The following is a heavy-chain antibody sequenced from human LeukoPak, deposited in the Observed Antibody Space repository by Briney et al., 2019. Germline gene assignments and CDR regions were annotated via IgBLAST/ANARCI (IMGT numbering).Heavy chain of an antibody. V-gene: IGHV1-18*01. CDR1: GYTFTSYG. CDR2: ISAYNGHT. D-gene: IGHD3-9*01. J-gene: IGHJ4*02. Sequence: GASVKVSCKASGYTFTSYGLTWVRQAPGQGLEWMGWISAYNGHTKYPQKLQGRVTMTTDTSTSTAYMELRSLRSDDTAVYYCARLPRSGYYFGKPLRRLTDYWGQGTLVTVSS. CDR3: ARLPRSGYYFGKPLRRLTDY.